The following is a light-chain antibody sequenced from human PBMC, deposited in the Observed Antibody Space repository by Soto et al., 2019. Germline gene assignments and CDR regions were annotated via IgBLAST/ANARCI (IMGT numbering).Light chain of an antibody. Sequence: QSALTQPASVSGSPGQSITISCTGTSSDIGSYNLVSWYQQHPGKAPKLMIYEVNRRSSGISNRFSGSKSGNTASLTISGLQAEDEADYYCCSYAGSGTPVIFGGGTQLTVL. CDR3: CSYAGSGTPVI. CDR1: SSDIGSYNL. CDR2: EVN. J-gene: IGLJ2*01. V-gene: IGLV2-23*02.